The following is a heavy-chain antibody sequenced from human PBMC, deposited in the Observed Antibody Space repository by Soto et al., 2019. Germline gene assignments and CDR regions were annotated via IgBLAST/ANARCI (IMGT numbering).Heavy chain of an antibody. CDR2: VHYSGST. CDR1: GGSISGSY. J-gene: IGHJ4*02. V-gene: IGHV4-59*01. CDR3: ARGGWTHDY. Sequence: PSETLSLTCIVSGGSISGSYWSWIRQPPGKGLEWIGYVHYSGSTNYNPSLKSRVTVSVDTSKNQFSLRLSSVTAADTAVYYCARGGWTHDYWGQGTMVTVSS. D-gene: IGHD6-19*01.